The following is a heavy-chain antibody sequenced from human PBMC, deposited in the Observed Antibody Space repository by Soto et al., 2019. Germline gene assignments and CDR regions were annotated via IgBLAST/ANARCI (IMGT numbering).Heavy chain of an antibody. J-gene: IGHJ6*02. V-gene: IGHV4-31*03. D-gene: IGHD5-12*01. Sequence: KTSETLSLTCTVSGGSISSGGYYWSWIRQHPGKGLEWIGYIYYSGGTYYNPSLKSRVTISVDTSKNQFSLKLSSVTAADTAVYYCARKWRGGQDDGMDVWGQGTTVTVSS. CDR1: GGSISSGGYY. CDR2: IYYSGGT. CDR3: ARKWRGGQDDGMDV.